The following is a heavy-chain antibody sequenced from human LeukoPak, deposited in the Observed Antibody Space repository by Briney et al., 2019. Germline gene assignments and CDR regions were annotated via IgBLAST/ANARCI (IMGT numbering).Heavy chain of an antibody. CDR3: ARARRGTGSKGAFDI. D-gene: IGHD1-1*01. Sequence: ASVTVSFTASGYTFTSYDINWVRQATGPGLEWMGWMNPNSGNTGYAQKFQGRVTMTRNTSISTAYMELSSLRSEDTAVYYCARARRGTGSKGAFDIWGQGTMVTVSS. CDR1: GYTFTSYD. CDR2: MNPNSGNT. J-gene: IGHJ3*02. V-gene: IGHV1-8*01.